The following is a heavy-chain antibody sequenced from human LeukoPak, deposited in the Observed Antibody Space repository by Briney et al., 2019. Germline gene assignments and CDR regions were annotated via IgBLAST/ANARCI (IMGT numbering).Heavy chain of an antibody. CDR2: INHSGGT. CDR1: GESFSGYY. D-gene: IGHD3-3*01. J-gene: IGHJ4*02. CDR3: ARGPTRYDFWSGYYRD. Sequence: PETLSLTCAVYGESFSGYYWSWIRQPPGKGLEWIWEINHSGGTNYNPSLKSRVTISVDTSKNQFYLKLSSVTAADTAVYYCARGPTRYDFWSGYYRDWGQGTLVTVSS. V-gene: IGHV4-34*01.